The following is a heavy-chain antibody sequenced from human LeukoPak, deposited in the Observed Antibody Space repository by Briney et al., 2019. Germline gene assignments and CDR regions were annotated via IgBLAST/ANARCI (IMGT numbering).Heavy chain of an antibody. CDR3: ARDSYGSGSYGGY. V-gene: IGHV3-33*08. CDR2: IWYGGSNK. CDR1: GFTFSSYG. Sequence: PGRSLRLSCAASGFTFSSYGMHWVRQAPGKGLEWVAVIWYGGSNKYYADSVKGRFTISRDNAKNSLYLQMNSLRAEDTAVYYCARDSYGSGSYGGYWGQGTLVTVSS. J-gene: IGHJ4*02. D-gene: IGHD3-10*01.